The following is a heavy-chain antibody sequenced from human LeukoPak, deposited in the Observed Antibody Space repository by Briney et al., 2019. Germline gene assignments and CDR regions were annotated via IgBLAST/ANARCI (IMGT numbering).Heavy chain of an antibody. Sequence: SGTLSLTCAVSGGSTSSSNWWSRVRQPPGKGLEWIGEIYHSGSTNYNPSLKSRVTISVDKSKNQFSLKLSSVTAADTAVYYCASSCGRTSCYSAVHDAFDIWGQGTMVTVSS. CDR1: GGSTSSSNW. CDR3: ASSCGRTSCYSAVHDAFDI. J-gene: IGHJ3*02. CDR2: IYHSGST. V-gene: IGHV4-4*02. D-gene: IGHD2-2*02.